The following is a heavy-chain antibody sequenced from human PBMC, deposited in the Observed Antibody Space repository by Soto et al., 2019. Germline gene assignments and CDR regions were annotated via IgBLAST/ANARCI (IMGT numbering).Heavy chain of an antibody. CDR1: GFTFSSYG. CDR3: AREVGEGYYYGMDV. V-gene: IGHV3-33*01. Sequence: GSLRLSCAASGFTFSSYGMHWVRQAPGKGLEWVAVIWYDGSNKYYADSVKGRFTISRDNSKNTLYLQMNSLRAEDTAVYYCAREVGEGYYYGMDVWGKGTTVTVSS. D-gene: IGHD4-17*01. CDR2: IWYDGSNK. J-gene: IGHJ6*04.